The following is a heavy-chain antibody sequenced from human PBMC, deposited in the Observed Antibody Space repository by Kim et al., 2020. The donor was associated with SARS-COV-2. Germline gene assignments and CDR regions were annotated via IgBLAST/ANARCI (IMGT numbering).Heavy chain of an antibody. CDR3: ARGKYGLDY. CDR2: GRT. D-gene: IGHD3-10*01. J-gene: IGHJ4*02. Sequence: GRTYDADSAKGRFTISRDNSKNTRYLQMNSLRAEDTAVYYCARGKYGLDYWGQGTLVTVSS. V-gene: IGHV3-23*01.